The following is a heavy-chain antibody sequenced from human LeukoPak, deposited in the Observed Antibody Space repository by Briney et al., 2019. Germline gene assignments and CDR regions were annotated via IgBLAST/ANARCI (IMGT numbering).Heavy chain of an antibody. CDR2: ISGSGGST. CDR3: AKDRGAYYDFWSGYFFFDY. CDR1: GFTFSSYA. V-gene: IGHV3-23*01. Sequence: GGSLRLSCAASGFTFSSYAMSWVRQAPGKGLEWVSAISGSGGSTYYADSVKGRFTISRDNSKNTLYLQMNSLRAEDTAVYYCAKDRGAYYDFWSGYFFFDYWGQGTLVTVSS. J-gene: IGHJ4*02. D-gene: IGHD3-3*01.